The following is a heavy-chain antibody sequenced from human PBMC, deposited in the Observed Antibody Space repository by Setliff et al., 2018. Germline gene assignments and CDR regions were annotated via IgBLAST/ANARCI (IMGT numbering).Heavy chain of an antibody. CDR2: ISLYDGHT. V-gene: IGHV1-18*01. D-gene: IGHD2-15*01. Sequence: ASVKVSCKASGYNFKTYAISWVRQAPGQGLEWTGFISLYDGHTNYAQNFQGRVTMTRDTSTSTVYMELSSLRSEDTAVYYCARTCSGSGCYAGLESWGQGTPVTVS. CDR1: GYNFKTYA. J-gene: IGHJ4*02. CDR3: ARTCSGSGCYAGLES.